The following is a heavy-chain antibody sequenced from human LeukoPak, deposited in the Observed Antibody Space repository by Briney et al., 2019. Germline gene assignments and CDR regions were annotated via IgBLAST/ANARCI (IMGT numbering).Heavy chain of an antibody. CDR2: IKQEGSEK. CDR3: IQLGGTATTSHAFDV. D-gene: IGHD1-1*01. CDR1: GFIFSNSW. Sequence: GGSLRLSCAASGFIFSNSWMGWVRQTPEKGLEWVANIKQEGSEKYYVDSVEGRFTISRDNAKNSLFLQMRRLRAEDTAVYYCIQLGGTATTSHAFDVWGQGTMVTVSS. J-gene: IGHJ3*01. V-gene: IGHV3-7*01.